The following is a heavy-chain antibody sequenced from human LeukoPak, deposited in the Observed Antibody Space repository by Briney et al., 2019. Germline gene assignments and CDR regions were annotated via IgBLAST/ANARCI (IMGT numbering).Heavy chain of an antibody. Sequence: PGGSLRLSCAASGFTFSSYGMHWVRQAPGKGLEWVAFIRYDGSNKYYADSVKGRFPISRDNSKNTLYLHMNSLRAEDTAVYYCARRYCSGGSCYSNGASYFDYWGQGTLVTVSS. CDR2: IRYDGSNK. V-gene: IGHV3-30*02. J-gene: IGHJ4*02. CDR3: ARRYCSGGSCYSNGASYFDY. D-gene: IGHD2-15*01. CDR1: GFTFSSYG.